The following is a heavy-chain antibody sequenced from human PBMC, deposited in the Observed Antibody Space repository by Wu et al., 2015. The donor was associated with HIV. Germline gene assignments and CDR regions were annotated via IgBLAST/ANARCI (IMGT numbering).Heavy chain of an antibody. CDR2: INPSGGST. D-gene: IGHD6-13*01. CDR3: ARDLAAAGTGGAFDI. V-gene: IGHV1-46*01. J-gene: IGHJ3*02. CDR1: GYTFTSYY. Sequence: QVQLVQSGAEVKKPGASVKVSCKASGYTFTSYYMHWVRQAPGQGLEWMGIINPSGGSTSYAQKFQGRVTMTRDTSTSTVYMELSSLRSEDTAVYYCARDLAAAGTGGAFDIWGQGTMVTVSS.